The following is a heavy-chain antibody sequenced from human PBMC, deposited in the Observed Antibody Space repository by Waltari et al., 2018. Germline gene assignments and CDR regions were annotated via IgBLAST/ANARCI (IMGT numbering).Heavy chain of an antibody. J-gene: IGHJ6*03. Sequence: QVQLQPWGAGLLKPSETLSLTCAVYGGSFSGYYWSWIRQPPGKGLEWIGEINHSGSTNYNPSLKSRVTISVDTSKNQFSLKLSSVTAADTAVYYCARHFGGYYYYMDVWGKGTTVTVSS. CDR1: GGSFSGYY. V-gene: IGHV4-34*01. CDR2: INHSGST. CDR3: ARHFGGYYYYMDV. D-gene: IGHD3-10*01.